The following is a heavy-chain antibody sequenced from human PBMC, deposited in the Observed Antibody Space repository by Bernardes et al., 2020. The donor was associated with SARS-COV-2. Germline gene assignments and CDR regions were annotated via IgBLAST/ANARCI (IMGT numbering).Heavy chain of an antibody. J-gene: IGHJ5*02. D-gene: IGHD1-1*01. Sequence: TLSLPCTVSGASVSSGAYFWTWIRQHPGKGLEGIGDIYYSGGTYYNPSLKSRITISLDTSKNPFSLKLNSLTAADTAIYYCALAGPTSMSTRTFDNWGQGTLVTVSS. CDR3: ALAGPTSMSTRTFDN. CDR2: IYYSGGT. CDR1: GASVSSGAYF. V-gene: IGHV4-31*03.